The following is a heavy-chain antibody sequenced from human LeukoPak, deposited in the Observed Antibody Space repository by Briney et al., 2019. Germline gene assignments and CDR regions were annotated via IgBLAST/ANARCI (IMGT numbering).Heavy chain of an antibody. CDR3: TTDLYSGYDLDYYYYMDV. V-gene: IGHV3-15*01. D-gene: IGHD5-12*01. J-gene: IGHJ6*03. CDR2: IKSKTDGGTT. CDR1: GFNFRKHW. Sequence: PGGSLRLSCAATGFNFRKHWMSWVRQSIGKGLEWVGRIKSKTDGGTTDYAAPVKGRFTISRDDSKNTLYLQMNSLKTEDTAVYYCTTDLYSGYDLDYYYYMDVWGKGTTVTVSS.